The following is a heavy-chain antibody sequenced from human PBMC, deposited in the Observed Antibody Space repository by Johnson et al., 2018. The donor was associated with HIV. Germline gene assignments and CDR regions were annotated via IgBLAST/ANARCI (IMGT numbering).Heavy chain of an antibody. CDR2: ISSSGSTI. CDR1: GFTFSDYY. D-gene: IGHD3-3*01. J-gene: IGHJ3*02. V-gene: IGHV3-11*04. Sequence: QVQLVESGGGLVQPGRSLILSCAASGFTFSDYYMSWIRQAPGKGLEWVSYISSSGSTIYYADSVKGRFTISRDNAKNSLYLQMNSLRAGGTAVYYCARGGSRITIFGVDINLGAFDIWGQGTMVIVSS. CDR3: ARGGSRITIFGVDINLGAFDI.